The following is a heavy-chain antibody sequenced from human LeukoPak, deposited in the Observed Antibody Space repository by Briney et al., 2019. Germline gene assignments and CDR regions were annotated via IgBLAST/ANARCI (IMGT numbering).Heavy chain of an antibody. CDR3: VGNGYYSLDY. CDR2: IYHSGST. Sequence: SETLSLTCAVSGGSISSTNWWSWVRQPPGKGLEWIGEIYHSGSTNYNPSLNSRVTISVDKSKNQFSLKLSSVTAADMAVYYCVGNGYYSLDYWGQGTLVTVSS. J-gene: IGHJ4*02. D-gene: IGHD3-10*01. V-gene: IGHV4-4*02. CDR1: GGSISSTNW.